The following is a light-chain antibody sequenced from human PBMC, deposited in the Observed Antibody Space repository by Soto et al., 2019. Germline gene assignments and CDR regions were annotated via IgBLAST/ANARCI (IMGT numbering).Light chain of an antibody. V-gene: IGKV1-12*01. CDR3: QQAHSFPYT. CDR1: QAITTW. CDR2: HAA. J-gene: IGKJ2*01. Sequence: DIQLTQSPSSVSASVVDRVTITCRASQAITTWLAWYQQKPGKAPKLLLYHAASLQSGVPSRFSGSGSVTDFTLTISSLQPEDFATYYCQQAHSFPYTFGKGTKVDIK.